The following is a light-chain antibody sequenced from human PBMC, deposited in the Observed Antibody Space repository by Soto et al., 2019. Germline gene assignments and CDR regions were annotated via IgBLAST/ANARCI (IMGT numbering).Light chain of an antibody. Sequence: DIQMTQSPSTLSSSVGDRVTITCRASQSIRSWLAWYQQKPGKAPKLLIYKASSLESGVPSRFSGSGSGTEFTLTISSLQPYDFETYYYKQYDAFGQGTKVESK. CDR1: QSIRSW. CDR2: KAS. J-gene: IGKJ1*01. CDR3: KQYDA. V-gene: IGKV1-5*03.